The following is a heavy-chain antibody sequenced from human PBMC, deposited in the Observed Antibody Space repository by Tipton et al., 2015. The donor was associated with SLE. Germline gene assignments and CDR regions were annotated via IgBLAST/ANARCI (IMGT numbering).Heavy chain of an antibody. J-gene: IGHJ3*01. V-gene: IGHV4-59*12. CDR1: GGSLSRYY. D-gene: IGHD3-9*01. Sequence: TLSLTCTVSGGSLSRYYWSWIRQTPGGGLEWIGYINHSGSTNYKPSLKSRVTISVDTSKNQFSLKLSSVTAADTAVYYCASGILTGHAGFDVWGPGTMVTVSS. CDR3: ASGILTGHAGFDV. CDR2: INHSGST.